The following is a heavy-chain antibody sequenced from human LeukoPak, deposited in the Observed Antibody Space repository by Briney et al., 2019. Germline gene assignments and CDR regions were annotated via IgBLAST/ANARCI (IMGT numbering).Heavy chain of an antibody. D-gene: IGHD4-17*01. CDR1: GYTLTELS. Sequence: GASVKVSCKVSGYTLTELSMHWVRQAPGKGLEWMGGFDPEDGETIYAQKFQGRVTMTEDTSTDTAYMELSSLRSEDTAVYYCASPDYGDHGRDAFDIWGQGTMVTVSS. CDR2: FDPEDGET. J-gene: IGHJ3*02. CDR3: ASPDYGDHGRDAFDI. V-gene: IGHV1-24*01.